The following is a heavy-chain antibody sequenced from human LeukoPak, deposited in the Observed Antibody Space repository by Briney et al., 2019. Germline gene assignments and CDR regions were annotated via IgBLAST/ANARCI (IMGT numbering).Heavy chain of an antibody. CDR2: INSDGSWT. Sequence: GGSLRLSCAASGNYWMHWVRQAPGKGLVWVSHINSDGSWTSYADSVKGRFTISKDNAKNTAYLQMNSLRAEDTAVHYCARGTAGYHSSYFDYWGQGTLVTVSS. CDR3: ARGTAGYHSSYFDY. J-gene: IGHJ4*02. CDR1: GNYW. D-gene: IGHD3-16*02. V-gene: IGHV3-74*01.